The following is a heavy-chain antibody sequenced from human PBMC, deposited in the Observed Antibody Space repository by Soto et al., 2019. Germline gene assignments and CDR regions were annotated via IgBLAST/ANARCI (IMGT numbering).Heavy chain of an antibody. J-gene: IGHJ4*02. CDR3: ARRHSSNWCFDY. CDR1: GGCNGSYY. Sequence: SETLSLTCIYSGGCNGSYYRSWFRQPPGKGLECIGYIHYSGSTNYNPSLKSRVTISVDTSKNQFSLKLSSVTAADMAVYYCARRHSSNWCFDYWGQGTLVNVS. V-gene: IGHV4-59*01. CDR2: IHYSGST. D-gene: IGHD6-13*01.